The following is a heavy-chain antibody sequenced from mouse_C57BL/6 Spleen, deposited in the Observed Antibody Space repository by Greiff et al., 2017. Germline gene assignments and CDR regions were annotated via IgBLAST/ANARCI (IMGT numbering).Heavy chain of an antibody. Sequence: QVQLQQPGAELVKPGASVKLSCKASGYTFTSYWMHWVKQRPGQGLEWIGMIHPNSGSTNYNEKFKSKATLTVDKSSSTAYMQLSSLTSEDSAVYYCAKDSSGYGYYFDYWGQGTTLTVSS. CDR2: IHPNSGST. V-gene: IGHV1-64*01. CDR1: GYTFTSYW. CDR3: AKDSSGYGYYFDY. D-gene: IGHD3-2*02. J-gene: IGHJ2*01.